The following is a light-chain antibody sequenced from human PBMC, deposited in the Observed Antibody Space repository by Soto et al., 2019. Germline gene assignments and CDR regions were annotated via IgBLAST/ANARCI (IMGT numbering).Light chain of an antibody. V-gene: IGKV3D-15*01. J-gene: IGKJ1*01. CDR3: QQHNNWPRT. CDR2: SAS. Sequence: EIVLTQSPGTLSLSPGERDTLSCRASQSVSNNYLAWYQQKPGQAPRLLIYSASTRATNIPARFSGSGSGTEFTLTISSLQSEDFAAYYCQQHNNWPRTFGQGTKVDIK. CDR1: QSVSNN.